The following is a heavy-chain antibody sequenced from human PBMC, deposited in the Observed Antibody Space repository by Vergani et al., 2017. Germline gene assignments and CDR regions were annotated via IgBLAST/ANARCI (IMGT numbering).Heavy chain of an antibody. CDR3: ARGRGVPDY. CDR2: IYYSGST. V-gene: IGHV4-59*01. J-gene: IGHJ4*02. CDR1: GGSISSYY. D-gene: IGHD1-1*01. Sequence: QVQLQESGPGLVKPSETLSLTCTVSGGSISSYYWSWIRQPPGKGLEWIGYIYYSGSTNYNPSLTSRVTISVDTSKNQFSLKLSSVTAADTAVYYCARGRGVPDYWGQGTLVTVSS.